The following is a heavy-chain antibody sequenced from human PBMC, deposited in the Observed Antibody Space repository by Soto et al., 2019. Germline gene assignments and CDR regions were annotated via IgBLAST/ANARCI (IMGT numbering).Heavy chain of an antibody. CDR3: ARAAASGRWLDY. CDR2: FYSGGSI. Sequence: EVQLVESGGGLVQPGGSLRHSCAASGFTVSSNYMSWVRQAPGKGLEWVSTFYSGGSIYYTDSVKGRFSISRDHSKNTLYLQMNSLRAEDTALYYCARAAASGRWLDYWGQGTLVTVSS. V-gene: IGHV3-66*01. CDR1: GFTVSSNY. J-gene: IGHJ4*02. D-gene: IGHD5-12*01.